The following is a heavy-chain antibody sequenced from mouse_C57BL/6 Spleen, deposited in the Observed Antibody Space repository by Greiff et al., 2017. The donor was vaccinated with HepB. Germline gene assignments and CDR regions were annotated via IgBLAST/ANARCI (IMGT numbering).Heavy chain of an antibody. CDR2: SLWDDDK. J-gene: IGHJ3*01. Sequence: QVTLKVSGPGILQPSQTLSLTCSFSGFSLSTFGMGVGWIRQPPGKGLEWLAHSLWDDDKYYNPALKSRLTNSKDTSKNQVFLKIANVDTADPATYYCALIMWTAQATLAWFAYWGQGTLVTVSA. CDR1: GFSLSTFGMG. CDR3: ALIMWTAQATLAWFAY. D-gene: IGHD3-2*02. V-gene: IGHV8-8*01.